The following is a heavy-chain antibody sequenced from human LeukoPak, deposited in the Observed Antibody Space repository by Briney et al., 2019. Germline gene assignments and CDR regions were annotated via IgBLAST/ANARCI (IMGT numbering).Heavy chain of an antibody. Sequence: ASVKVSCKASGYTFTSYYMHWVRQAPGQGLEWMGIINPSGGSTSYAQRFQGRVTMTRDMSTSTVYMELSSLRSEDTAVYYCARASGSSRAWFDPWGQGTLVTVSS. CDR1: GYTFTSYY. J-gene: IGHJ5*02. CDR2: INPSGGST. CDR3: ARASGSSRAWFDP. D-gene: IGHD1-26*01. V-gene: IGHV1-46*01.